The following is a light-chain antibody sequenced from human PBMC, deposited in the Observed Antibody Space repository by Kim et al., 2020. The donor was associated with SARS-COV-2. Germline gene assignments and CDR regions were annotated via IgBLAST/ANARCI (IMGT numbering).Light chain of an antibody. CDR1: QDISRW. CDR3: QQANSFPRVS. CDR2: AAS. Sequence: SVGDRVTITCRASQDISRWLAWYQQKPGKAPKLLIYAASNLHGGVPSRFSGSGSGTDFTLTITSLQPEDFATDYCQQANSFPRVSFGQGTRLEIK. J-gene: IGKJ5*01. V-gene: IGKV1-12*01.